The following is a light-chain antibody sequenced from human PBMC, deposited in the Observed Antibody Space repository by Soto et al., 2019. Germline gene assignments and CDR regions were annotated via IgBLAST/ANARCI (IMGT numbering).Light chain of an antibody. CDR2: GAS. V-gene: IGKV3-20*01. CDR3: QQYSDSPLT. Sequence: EIVLTQSPGTLSLSPGERATLSCRASQTVRTNYLAWFQHKPGQAPRLLIYGASSSATGIPDRFSGGGSGTDFTLTINRLEPEDFAVYFCQQYSDSPLTFGGGTKVEIK. J-gene: IGKJ4*01. CDR1: QTVRTNY.